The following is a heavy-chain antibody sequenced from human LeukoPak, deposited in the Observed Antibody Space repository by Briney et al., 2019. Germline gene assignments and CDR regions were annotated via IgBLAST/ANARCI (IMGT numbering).Heavy chain of an antibody. Sequence: NASGTLSLTCAVSGGSISSSNWWSWVRQPPGKGLEWIGEIYHSGSTNYNPSLESRVTTSVDTSKNQFSLKLSSVTAADTAVYYCARHFGSGSKKYYFDYWGQGTLVTVSS. CDR3: ARHFGSGSKKYYFDY. D-gene: IGHD3-10*01. J-gene: IGHJ4*02. CDR2: IYHSGST. CDR1: GGSISSSNW. V-gene: IGHV4-4*02.